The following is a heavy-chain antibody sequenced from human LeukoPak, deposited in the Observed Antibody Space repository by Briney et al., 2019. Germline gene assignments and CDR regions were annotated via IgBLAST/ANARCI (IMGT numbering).Heavy chain of an antibody. CDR3: AKVLGYGDSSYWYFDL. CDR1: GLTFTSYA. Sequence: QPGGSLRLSCAASGLTFTSYAMSWVRQAPGKGLEWVSAIRGSGGSTNYADSVRGRFTISRDNSKNTLYLQMNSLRAEDTAVYYCAKVLGYGDSSYWYFDLWGRGTLVTVSS. D-gene: IGHD3-22*01. CDR2: IRGSGGST. V-gene: IGHV3-23*01. J-gene: IGHJ2*01.